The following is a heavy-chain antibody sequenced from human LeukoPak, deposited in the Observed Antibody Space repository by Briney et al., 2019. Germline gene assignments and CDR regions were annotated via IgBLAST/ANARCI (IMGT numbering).Heavy chain of an antibody. V-gene: IGHV4-61*01. CDR3: ATLGEYYDSSGYYYN. D-gene: IGHD3-22*01. Sequence: SETLSLTCTVSGGSVSSGSYYWSWIRQPPGKGLEWIGNIYYSGSTNYNPSLKSRVTISVDTSKNQFSLKLSSVTAADTAVYYCATLGEYYDSSGYYYNWGQGTLVTVSS. CDR2: IYYSGST. J-gene: IGHJ4*02. CDR1: GGSVSSGSYY.